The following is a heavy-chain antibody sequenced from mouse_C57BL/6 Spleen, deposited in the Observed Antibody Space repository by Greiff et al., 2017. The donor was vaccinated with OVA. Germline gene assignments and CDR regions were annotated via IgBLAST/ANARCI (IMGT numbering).Heavy chain of an antibody. CDR3: ARPDGNYDYAMDY. CDR1: GYSFTGYY. J-gene: IGHJ4*01. V-gene: IGHV1-42*01. D-gene: IGHD2-1*01. Sequence: VQLQQSGPELVKPGASVKISCKASGYSFTGYYMNWVKQSPEKSLEWIGEINPSTGGTTYNQKFTAKATLTVDKSSSTAYMQLKSLTSEDSAVYYCARPDGNYDYAMDYWGQGTSVTVSS. CDR2: INPSTGGT.